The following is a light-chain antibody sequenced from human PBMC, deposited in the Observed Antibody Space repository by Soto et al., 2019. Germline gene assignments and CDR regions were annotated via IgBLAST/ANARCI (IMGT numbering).Light chain of an antibody. CDR2: DAS. CDR3: QQRSNWLT. CDR1: QSVSSY. J-gene: IGKJ4*01. V-gene: IGKV3-11*01. Sequence: DIVLTQSPATLSLSPGEIATLSCRASQSVSSYLAWYQQKPGQAPRLLIYDASNRATGIPARLSGSGSGTDFTLTISSLEPEDFAVYYCQQRSNWLTFGGGTKVDIK.